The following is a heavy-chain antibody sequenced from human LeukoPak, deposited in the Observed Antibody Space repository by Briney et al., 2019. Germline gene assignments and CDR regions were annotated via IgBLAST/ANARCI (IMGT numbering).Heavy chain of an antibody. D-gene: IGHD5-12*01. CDR2: ISYDGSNK. CDR3: ARARPSMWIDY. Sequence: GGSLRLSCAASGFTFSSYTMHWVRQAPGKGLEWVAVISYDGSNKYYADSVKGRFTISRDSSKNTLYLQMNSLRPEDTAVYYCARARPSMWIDYWGQGTLVTVSP. CDR1: GFTFSSYT. J-gene: IGHJ4*02. V-gene: IGHV3-30*04.